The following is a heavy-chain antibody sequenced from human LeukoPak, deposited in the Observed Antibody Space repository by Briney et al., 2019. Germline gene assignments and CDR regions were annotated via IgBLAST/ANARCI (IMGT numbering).Heavy chain of an antibody. V-gene: IGHV3-15*01. CDR3: TTGTWIQLWLPDY. Sequence: SGGSLRLSCAASGFTFSTYTMNWVRQAPGKGLEWVGHIKSKTDGGTTDFAAPVKGRFTISRDDSENTLFLQMNSLKTEDTAVYYCTTGTWIQLWLPDYWGQGTLVTVSS. CDR2: IKSKTDGGTT. D-gene: IGHD5-18*01. J-gene: IGHJ4*02. CDR1: GFTFSTYT.